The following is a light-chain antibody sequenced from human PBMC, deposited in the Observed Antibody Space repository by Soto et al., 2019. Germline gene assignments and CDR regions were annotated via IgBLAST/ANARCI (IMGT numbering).Light chain of an antibody. CDR2: DAS. CDR1: QDISTH. Sequence: DIQMTQSPSSLSASVGDKVTIACQASQDISTHLIWYQQKSGKAPNGLIYDASNLETGVPSRFRGGGSGTDFTLTITSLQPDDVATYCCKQNKNLPLTFGPGTTVHI. V-gene: IGKV1-33*01. J-gene: IGKJ3*01. CDR3: KQNKNLPLT.